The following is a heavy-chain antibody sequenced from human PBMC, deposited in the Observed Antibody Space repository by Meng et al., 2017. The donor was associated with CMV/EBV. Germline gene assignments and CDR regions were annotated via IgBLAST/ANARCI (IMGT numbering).Heavy chain of an antibody. CDR2: IRSKAYGGTT. CDR3: ARDIRRQWLVRGDYFDY. D-gene: IGHD6-19*01. V-gene: IGHV3-49*04. Sequence: GGSLRLSCTASGFTFGDYAMSWVRQAPGKGLEWVGFIRSKAYGGTTEYAASVKGRFTISRDDSKSIAYLQMNSLRAEDTAVYYCARDIRRQWLVRGDYFDYWGQGTLVTVSS. J-gene: IGHJ4*02. CDR1: GFTFGDYA.